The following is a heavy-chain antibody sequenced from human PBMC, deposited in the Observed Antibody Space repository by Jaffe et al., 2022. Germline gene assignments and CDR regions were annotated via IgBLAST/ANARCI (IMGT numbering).Heavy chain of an antibody. V-gene: IGHV1-58*02. J-gene: IGHJ3*02. Sequence: QMQLVQSGPEVKKPGTSVKVSCKASGFTFTSSAMQWVRQARGQRLEWIGWIVVGSGNTNYAQKFQERVTITRDMSTSTAYMELSSLRSEDTAVYYCAADPNSSGWYEAFDIWGQGTMVTVSS. CDR3: AADPNSSGWYEAFDI. D-gene: IGHD6-19*01. CDR1: GFTFTSSA. CDR2: IVVGSGNT.